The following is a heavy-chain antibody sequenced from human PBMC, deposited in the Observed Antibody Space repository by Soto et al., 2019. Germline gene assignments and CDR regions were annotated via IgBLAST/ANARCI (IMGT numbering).Heavy chain of an antibody. Sequence: QVQLVQSGAEVKKPGSSVKVSCKSSGGTFSSYAISWVRQAPGQGLEWMGGIIPIFGTANYAQKFQGKVTITADESTSTAYMELSSRRSEDTAVYYCAREGYYDSSGYLDYWGQGTLVTVSS. CDR1: GGTFSSYA. V-gene: IGHV1-69*01. CDR3: AREGYYDSSGYLDY. D-gene: IGHD3-22*01. CDR2: IIPIFGTA. J-gene: IGHJ4*02.